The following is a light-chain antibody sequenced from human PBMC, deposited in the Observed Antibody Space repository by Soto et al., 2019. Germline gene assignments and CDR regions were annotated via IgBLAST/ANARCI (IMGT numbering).Light chain of an antibody. CDR1: QTVTSNY. CDR3: QQFDSTPYT. V-gene: IGKV3-20*01. Sequence: EIVLTQSPGSLSLSPGQSATLSCRASQTVTSNYLVWYQQQPGQAPRLLIYGASTRATGIPDRFSGSGSGTDFSLSISRLEPEDCAVYYCQQFDSTPYTFGLGTKLEIK. J-gene: IGKJ2*01. CDR2: GAS.